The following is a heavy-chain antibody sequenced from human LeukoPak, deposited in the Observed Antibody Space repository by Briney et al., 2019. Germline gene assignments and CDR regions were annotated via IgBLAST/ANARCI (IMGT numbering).Heavy chain of an antibody. V-gene: IGHV1-46*01. D-gene: IGHD3-10*01. Sequence: ASVKVSCKASGYTFTSYYMHWVRQAPGQGLEWMGIINPSGGSTSYAQKCQGRVTMTRDTSTSTVYMELSSLRSEDTAVYYCARDNVEIYYYGSGSYYNPILPDYWGQGTLVTVSS. CDR1: GYTFTSYY. J-gene: IGHJ4*02. CDR2: INPSGGST. CDR3: ARDNVEIYYYGSGSYYNPILPDY.